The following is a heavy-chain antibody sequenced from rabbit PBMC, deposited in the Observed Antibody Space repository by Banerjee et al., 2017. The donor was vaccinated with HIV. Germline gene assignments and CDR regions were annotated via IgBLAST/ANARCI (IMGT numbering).Heavy chain of an antibody. CDR1: GFSFSSNYY. D-gene: IGHD1-1*01. CDR3: AKSGNL. Sequence: QSLEESGGDLVQPGASLTLTCTASGFSFSSNYYMCWVRQAPGKGLEWIGCIDTGDGSTYYASWAKGRFTISKTSSTTVTLQMTSLTDADTATYFCAKSGNLWGQGTLVTVS. CDR2: IDTGDGST. J-gene: IGHJ4*01. V-gene: IGHV1S40*01.